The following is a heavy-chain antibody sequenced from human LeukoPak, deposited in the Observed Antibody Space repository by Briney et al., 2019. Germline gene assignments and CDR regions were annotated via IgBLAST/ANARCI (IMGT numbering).Heavy chain of an antibody. J-gene: IGHJ4*02. Sequence: PSETLSLTCTVSGGSISIISSSTYYWGWIRQAPAKGLEWIGSLYYGENSHYNPSLKSRATLSVDTSNNQFSLKLTSVTAADAAVYFCARQLPTAAADTRGYFDYWAQGTVVTVSS. CDR2: LYYGENS. CDR3: ARQLPTAAADTRGYFDY. D-gene: IGHD6-25*01. CDR1: GGSISIISSSTYY. V-gene: IGHV4-39*01.